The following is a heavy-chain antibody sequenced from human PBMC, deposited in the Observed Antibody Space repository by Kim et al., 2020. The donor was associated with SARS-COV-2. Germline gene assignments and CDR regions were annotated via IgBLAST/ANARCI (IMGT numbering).Heavy chain of an antibody. CDR3: ARVPSGGGTGSYYNPNWFDL. J-gene: IGHJ5*02. Sequence: SETLSLTCAVSGGSISSSNWWSWVRQPPGTGLEWIGEIYRGGSTNYNPSLKGRVTISVDKSKNQFSLKLSSVTAADTAVYYCARVPSGGGTGSYYNPNWFDLWGQGTLVTVSS. V-gene: IGHV4-4*02. CDR2: IYRGGST. CDR1: GGSISSSNW. D-gene: IGHD3-10*01.